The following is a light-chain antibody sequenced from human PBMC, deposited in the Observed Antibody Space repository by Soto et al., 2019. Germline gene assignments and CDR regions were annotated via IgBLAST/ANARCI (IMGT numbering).Light chain of an antibody. CDR2: SNN. CDR3: AAWDDSLNGPGV. Sequence: QAVVTQPPSASGTPGQRVTISCFGSSSNIGTNYVYWYQQLPGTAPKLLIYSNNQRPSGVPDRFSGSKSGTSASLAISGLRSEDEADYFCAAWDDSLNGPGVFGGGTQLTVL. V-gene: IGLV1-47*01. CDR1: SSNIGTNY. J-gene: IGLJ3*02.